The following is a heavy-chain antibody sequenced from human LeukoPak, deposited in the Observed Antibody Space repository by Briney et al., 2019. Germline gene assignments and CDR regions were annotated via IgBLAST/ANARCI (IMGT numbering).Heavy chain of an antibody. CDR2: IQQNGGGK. V-gene: IGHV3-7*01. D-gene: IGHD2-8*01. Sequence: GGSLRLSCAASGFFFDKFAMSWVRQAPGKGLEGVANIQQNGGGKHYVDSVKGRFTISRDNAKNSLYLQMDNLRAEDTAVYYCATGGDLYCTTANCLPFDYWGQGTLVTVSS. CDR3: ATGGDLYCTTANCLPFDY. J-gene: IGHJ4*02. CDR1: GFFFDKFA.